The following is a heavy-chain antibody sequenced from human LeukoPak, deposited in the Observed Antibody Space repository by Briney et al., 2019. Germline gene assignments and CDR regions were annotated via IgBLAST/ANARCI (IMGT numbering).Heavy chain of an antibody. CDR3: AKDYDFWSGYRFDY. CDR1: GFTFSSYA. V-gene: IGHV3-23*01. Sequence: GGSLRLSCAASGFTFSSYAMSWVRQAPGKGLEWVSAISGSGGSTYYADSVKGRFTISRDNSKNTLYLQMNSLRAEDTAAYYCAKDYDFWSGYRFDYWGQGTLVTVSS. D-gene: IGHD3-3*01. J-gene: IGHJ4*02. CDR2: ISGSGGST.